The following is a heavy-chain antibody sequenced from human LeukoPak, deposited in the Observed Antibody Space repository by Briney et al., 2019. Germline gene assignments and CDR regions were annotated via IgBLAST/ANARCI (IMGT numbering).Heavy chain of an antibody. V-gene: IGHV3-23*01. D-gene: IGHD3-22*01. Sequence: GGSLRLSCAASGFTVSSYHINWVRQAPGWGLEWVAAIIHTGVETYYADSVKGRFTLSRDNSENMVHLQMNSLRVDDTAVYYCVRDPFDSSGHDQGAYWGQGALVTVSS. CDR2: IIHTGVET. J-gene: IGHJ4*02. CDR3: VRDPFDSSGHDQGAY. CDR1: GFTVSSYH.